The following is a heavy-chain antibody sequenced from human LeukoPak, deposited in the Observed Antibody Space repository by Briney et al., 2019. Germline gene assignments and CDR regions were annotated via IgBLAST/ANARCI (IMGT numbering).Heavy chain of an antibody. CDR2: ISGSGGST. J-gene: IGHJ3*02. CDR3: ARTIRYYYDSSGPRGAFDI. D-gene: IGHD3-22*01. CDR1: GFTFSSYG. V-gene: IGHV3-23*01. Sequence: GGSLRLSCAASGFTFSSYGMSWVRQAPGKGLEWVSAISGSGGSTYYADSVKGRFTISRDNSKNTLYLQMNSLRAEDTAVYYCARTIRYYYDSSGPRGAFDIWGQGTMVTVSS.